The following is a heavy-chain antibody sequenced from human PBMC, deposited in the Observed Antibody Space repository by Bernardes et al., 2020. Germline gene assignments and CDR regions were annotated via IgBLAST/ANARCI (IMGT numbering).Heavy chain of an antibody. J-gene: IGHJ4*02. D-gene: IGHD3-22*01. CDR1: GYTFTSYY. CDR2: INPSGGST. CDR3: ARDYYDSSGYYYFSGY. Sequence: ASVKVSCKASGYTFTSYYMHWVRQAPGQGLEWMGIINPSGGSTSYAQKFQGRVTMTRDTSTSTVYMELSSLRSEDTAVYYCARDYYDSSGYYYFSGYWGQGTLVTVSS. V-gene: IGHV1-46*01.